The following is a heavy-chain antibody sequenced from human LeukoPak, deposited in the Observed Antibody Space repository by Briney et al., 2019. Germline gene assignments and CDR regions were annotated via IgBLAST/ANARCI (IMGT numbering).Heavy chain of an antibody. D-gene: IGHD2-21*01. CDR2: ISYDGSNK. Sequence: GRSLRLSCAASGFIFSSYGMHWVRQAPGKGLEWVAVISYDGSNKYYADSVKGRFTISRDNSKNTLYLQMNSLRAEDTAVYYCAKDRGGASMDVWGQGTTVTVSS. CDR3: AKDRGGASMDV. J-gene: IGHJ6*02. CDR1: GFIFSSYG. V-gene: IGHV3-30*18.